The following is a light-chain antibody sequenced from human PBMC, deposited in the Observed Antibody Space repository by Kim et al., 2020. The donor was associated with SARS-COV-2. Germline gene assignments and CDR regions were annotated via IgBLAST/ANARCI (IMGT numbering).Light chain of an antibody. CDR1: SGHSSYI. CDR3: ETWDSNTPV. CDR2: LEGSGSY. J-gene: IGLJ3*02. Sequence: SSVKVTCTLSSGHSSYIIAWHQQQPGKAPRYLMKLEGSGSYNKGSGVPDRFSGSSSGADRYLTISNLQSEDEADYYCETWDSNTPVFGGGTKLTVL. V-gene: IGLV4-60*03.